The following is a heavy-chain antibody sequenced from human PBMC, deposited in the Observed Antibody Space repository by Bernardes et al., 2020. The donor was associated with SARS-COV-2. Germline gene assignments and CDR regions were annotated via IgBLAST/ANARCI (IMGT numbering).Heavy chain of an antibody. Sequence: WGSLRLSCTASGFTFSTNSMSRVRQAPGKGLEWVSSISGSSDYIFYADSLKGRFTISRDNAKNSLYLQMNSLRAEDTAVYYCASKIVGATTNCWGQGTLVTVSS. CDR3: ASKIVGATTNC. V-gene: IGHV3-21*01. D-gene: IGHD1-26*01. CDR1: GFTFSTNS. CDR2: ISGSSDYI. J-gene: IGHJ4*02.